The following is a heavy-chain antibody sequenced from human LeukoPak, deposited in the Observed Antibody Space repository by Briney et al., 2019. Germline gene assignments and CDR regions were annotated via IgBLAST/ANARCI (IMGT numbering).Heavy chain of an antibody. CDR3: ARGPLPNTGIAVAPPYYYYYGMDV. D-gene: IGHD6-19*01. V-gene: IGHV4-61*01. J-gene: IGHJ6*02. CDR1: GGSVSSGSYY. CDR2: IYYSGST. Sequence: SETLSLTCTVSGGSVSSGSYYWSWIRQPPGKGLEWIGYIYYSGSTNYNPPLKSRVTISVDTSKNQFSLKLSSVTAADTAVYYCARGPLPNTGIAVAPPYYYYYGMDVWGQGTTVTVSS.